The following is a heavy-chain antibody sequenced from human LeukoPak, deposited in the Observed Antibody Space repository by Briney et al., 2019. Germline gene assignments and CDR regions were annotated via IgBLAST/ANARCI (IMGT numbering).Heavy chain of an antibody. Sequence: ASVKVSCKASGYTFTDYFMHWVRQAPGQGLEWMGWINPNSGGTNFAQKFQGRVTMSRDTSTSTVYMELSSLRSEDTAVYYCARGDRGYCSGGYCYYFDYWGQGTLVTVSS. CDR1: GYTFTDYF. D-gene: IGHD2-15*01. CDR2: INPNSGGT. J-gene: IGHJ4*02. V-gene: IGHV1-2*02. CDR3: ARGDRGYCSGGYCYYFDY.